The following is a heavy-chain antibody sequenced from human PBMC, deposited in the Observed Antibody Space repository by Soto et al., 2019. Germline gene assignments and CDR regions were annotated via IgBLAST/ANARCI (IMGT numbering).Heavy chain of an antibody. CDR1: GGSISSSSYY. CDR3: ASGKYYYDSSGYYHNWFDP. Sequence: QLQLQESGPGLVKPSETLSLTCTVSGGSISSSSYYWGWIRQPPGKGLEWIGSIYYSGSTYYNPSLKSRVTISVDTSKNQFSLKLSSVTAADTAVYYCASGKYYYDSSGYYHNWFDPWGQGTLVTVSS. CDR2: IYYSGST. D-gene: IGHD3-22*01. J-gene: IGHJ5*02. V-gene: IGHV4-39*01.